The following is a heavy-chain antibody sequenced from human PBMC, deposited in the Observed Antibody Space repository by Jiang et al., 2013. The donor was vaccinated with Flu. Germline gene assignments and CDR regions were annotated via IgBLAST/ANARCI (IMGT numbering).Heavy chain of an antibody. J-gene: IGHJ4*02. V-gene: IGHV4-59*01. D-gene: IGHD2/OR15-2a*01. CDR1: GGSISSYY. Sequence: GLVKPSETLSLTCTVSGGSISSYYWSWIRQPPGKGLEWIGYIYYSGSTNYNPSLKSRVTISVDTSKNQFSLKLSSVTAADTAVYYCARVPNRDATTDYWGQGTLVTVSS. CDR3: ARVPNRDATTDY. CDR2: IYYSGST.